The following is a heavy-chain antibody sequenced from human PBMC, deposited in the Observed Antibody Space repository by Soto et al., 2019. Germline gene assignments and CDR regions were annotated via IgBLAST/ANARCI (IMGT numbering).Heavy chain of an antibody. CDR2: INPILRMS. CDR1: GGTFSSYT. CDR3: ASSYGSGYRAFDY. V-gene: IGHV1-69*02. Sequence: ASVKVSCKASGGTFSSYTISWVRQAPGLGLEWMGRINPILRMSNYAQRFQGRVTMTADKSTSTAYMELSSLRSEDTAMYYCASSYGSGYRAFDYWGQGALVTGSS. J-gene: IGHJ4*02. D-gene: IGHD3-10*01.